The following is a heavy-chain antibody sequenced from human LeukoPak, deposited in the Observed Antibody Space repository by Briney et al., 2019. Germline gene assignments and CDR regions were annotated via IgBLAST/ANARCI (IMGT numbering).Heavy chain of an antibody. J-gene: IGHJ4*02. Sequence: PGGSLRLSCAASGFTFTSCSMNWVRQAPGKGLEWVSSISSSSSYIYYADSVKGRFTISRDNAKNSLYLQMNSLRAEDTAVYYCARDYYGDYLFDYWGQGTLVTVSS. V-gene: IGHV3-21*01. D-gene: IGHD4-17*01. CDR1: GFTFTSCS. CDR2: ISSSSSYI. CDR3: ARDYYGDYLFDY.